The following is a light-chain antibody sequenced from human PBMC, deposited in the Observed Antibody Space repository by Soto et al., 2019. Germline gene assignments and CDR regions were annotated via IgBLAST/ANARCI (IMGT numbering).Light chain of an antibody. V-gene: IGLV2-23*03. CDR3: CSYAGTATV. CDR2: EGT. CDR1: NSDVESYNL. Sequence: QSALTQPASVSGSPGQSITISCTGTNSDVESYNLVSWFRQHPGEAPKLIVYEGTKRPSGVSNRFSGSKSGNPASLTISVLQAEDEANYYCCSYAGTATVFGTGTKVTVL. J-gene: IGLJ1*01.